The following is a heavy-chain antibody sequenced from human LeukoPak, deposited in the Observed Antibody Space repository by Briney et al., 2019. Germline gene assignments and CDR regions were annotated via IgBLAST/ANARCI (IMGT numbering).Heavy chain of an antibody. Sequence: ASVKVSCKASGYTFTAYYMHWVRQAPGQGLEWMGWINPNSAGTHYPQKFQGRVTITADESTSTAYMELSSLRSEDTAVHYCASGYCGGDCYVGRYYFDYWGQGTLVTVSS. V-gene: IGHV1-2*02. CDR1: GYTFTAYY. CDR3: ASGYCGGDCYVGRYYFDY. J-gene: IGHJ4*02. CDR2: INPNSAGT. D-gene: IGHD2-21*01.